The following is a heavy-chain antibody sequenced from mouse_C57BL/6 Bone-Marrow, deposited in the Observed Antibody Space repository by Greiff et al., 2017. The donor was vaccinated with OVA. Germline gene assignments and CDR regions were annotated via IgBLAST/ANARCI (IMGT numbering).Heavy chain of an antibody. CDR1: GFTFSSYG. V-gene: IGHV5-6*01. J-gene: IGHJ3*01. D-gene: IGHD1-1*01. Sequence: EVHLVESGGDLVKPGGSLKLSCAASGFTFSSYGMSWVRQTPDKRLEWVATISSGGSYTYYPDSVKGRFTRSRDNAKNTLYLQMSSLKSEDTAMYYCARLITTGFAYWGQGTLVTVSA. CDR3: ARLITTGFAY. CDR2: ISSGGSYT.